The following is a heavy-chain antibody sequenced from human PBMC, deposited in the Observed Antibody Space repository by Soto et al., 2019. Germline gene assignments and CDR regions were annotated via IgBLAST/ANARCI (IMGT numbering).Heavy chain of an antibody. J-gene: IGHJ5*02. Sequence: SETLSLTCTVSGGSISSGGYYWSWIRQLPGKGLEWIGYIYYSGSTYYNPSLKSRVTISVDTSKNQFSLKLSSVTAADTAVYYCAREATTRAFDPWGQGTLVTVSS. CDR1: GGSISSGGYY. CDR3: AREATTRAFDP. CDR2: IYYSGST. V-gene: IGHV4-30-4*01.